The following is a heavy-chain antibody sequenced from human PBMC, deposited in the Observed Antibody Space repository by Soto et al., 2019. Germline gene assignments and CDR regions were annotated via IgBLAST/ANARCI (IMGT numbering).Heavy chain of an antibody. J-gene: IGHJ4*02. CDR1: GFTFNRHA. D-gene: IGHD2-8*01. CDR2: LSDSGGSI. V-gene: IGHV3-23*01. Sequence: PWGSLRLSCTASGFTFNRHAMTWVRQAPGKGLEWVSGLSDSGGSIYYADSVKGRFTISRDNSMNTLYLQMNTLRAEDTAVYYCAKVSSAWYAGFFDLWGQGTLVTVS. CDR3: AKVSSAWYAGFFDL.